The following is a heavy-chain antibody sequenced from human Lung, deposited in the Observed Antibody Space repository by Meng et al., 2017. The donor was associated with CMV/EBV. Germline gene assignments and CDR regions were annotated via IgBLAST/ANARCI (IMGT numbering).Heavy chain of an antibody. V-gene: IGHV4-39*07. J-gene: IGHJ6*02. CDR1: EGSISSSNYY. D-gene: IGHD3-16*01. CDR2: IYYSGST. CDR3: AIIHGNYLYGMDV. Sequence: SEGSISSSNYYRGWIRQPPGKGLEWIGSIYYSGSTYYNPSLKSRVTISADTSKNQFSLKLSSVTAADTAVYYCAIIHGNYLYGMDVWGQGTTVTVSS.